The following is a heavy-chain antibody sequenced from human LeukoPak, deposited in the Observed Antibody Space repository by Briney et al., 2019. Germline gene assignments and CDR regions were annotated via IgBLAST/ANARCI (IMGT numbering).Heavy chain of an antibody. J-gene: IGHJ3*01. CDR3: ARDTSGWYNDAFDL. CDR1: GFGFSFYS. D-gene: IGHD6-19*01. CDR2: ISSDSSSI. V-gene: IGHV3-48*02. Sequence: GGSLRLSCVASGFGFSFYSMNWVRQAPGKGLEWLSYISSDSSSIYDADSVKGRFATSRDNGKNSLYLQMNHLRDDDTAVYYCARDTSGWYNDAFDLWGQGTRVIVSS.